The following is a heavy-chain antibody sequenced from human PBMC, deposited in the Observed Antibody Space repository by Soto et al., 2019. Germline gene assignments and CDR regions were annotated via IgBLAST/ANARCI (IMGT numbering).Heavy chain of an antibody. Sequence: QVHLKESGPGLVKPSETLSLTCTVSGGSVSSGSYYWTCIRQPPGKGLEWIGYIYYTGTTNYNDCIKSRVTISIDTANKQFTLRLTYVTAADTAVYCCARTFCSTTSCQAHGVNLWGQGTTVTVS. V-gene: IGHV4-61*01. CDR1: GGSVSSGSYY. J-gene: IGHJ6*02. CDR3: ARTFCSTTSCQAHGVNL. CDR2: IYYTGTT. D-gene: IGHD2-2*01.